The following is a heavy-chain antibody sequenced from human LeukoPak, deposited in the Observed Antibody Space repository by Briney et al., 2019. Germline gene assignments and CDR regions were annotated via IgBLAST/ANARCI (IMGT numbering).Heavy chain of an antibody. Sequence: PGGSLRLSCAASGFTFSSYGVHWVRQAPGKGLEWVSAISGSGGSTYYADSVKGRFTISRDNSKNTLYLQMNSLRAEDTAVYYCASPVGATVDYWGQGTLVTVSS. D-gene: IGHD1-26*01. V-gene: IGHV3-23*01. J-gene: IGHJ4*02. CDR3: ASPVGATVDY. CDR1: GFTFSSYG. CDR2: ISGSGGST.